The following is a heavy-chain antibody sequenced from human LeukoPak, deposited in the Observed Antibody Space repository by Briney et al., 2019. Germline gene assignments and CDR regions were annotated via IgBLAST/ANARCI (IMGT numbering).Heavy chain of an antibody. Sequence: GASVKVSCKASGYTFTSYDINWVRQATGQGLEWMGWMNPNSGNTGYAQKFQGRVTITRNTSISTAYMELSSLRSEDTAVYYCARGPTYYDFWSGYYTTLYFDYWGQGTLVTVSS. CDR1: GYTFTSYD. V-gene: IGHV1-8*03. J-gene: IGHJ4*02. CDR3: ARGPTYYDFWSGYYTTLYFDY. D-gene: IGHD3-3*01. CDR2: MNPNSGNT.